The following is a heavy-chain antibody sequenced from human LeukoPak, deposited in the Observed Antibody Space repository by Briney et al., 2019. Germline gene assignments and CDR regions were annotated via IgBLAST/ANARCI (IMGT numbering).Heavy chain of an antibody. V-gene: IGHV3-30*02. D-gene: IGHD2-2*01. CDR3: AKGPEYQLLWRGGADY. J-gene: IGHJ4*02. CDR2: IRYDGSNK. CDR1: GFTFSSYG. Sequence: PGGSLRLSCAASGFTFSSYGMHWVRQAPGKGLEWVAFIRYDGSNKYYADSVKGRFTISRDNSKNTLYLQMNSLRAENTAVYYCAKGPEYQLLWRGGADYWGQGTLVTVPS.